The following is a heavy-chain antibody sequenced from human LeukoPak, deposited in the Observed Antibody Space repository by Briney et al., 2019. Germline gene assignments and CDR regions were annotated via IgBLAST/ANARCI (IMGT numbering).Heavy chain of an antibody. D-gene: IGHD3-10*01. V-gene: IGHV5-51*01. CDR2: IYPGYSDT. CDR1: EYKLPTYS. CDR3: ASFEYGSGGFDY. Sequence: VESLNIYCKCSEYKLPTYSIGWVRQMPGKGLEWMGIIYPGYSDTRYSPSFQGQVTISADKSISTAYLQWSSLKASDTAMYYCASFEYGSGGFDYWGQGTLVTVSS. J-gene: IGHJ4*02.